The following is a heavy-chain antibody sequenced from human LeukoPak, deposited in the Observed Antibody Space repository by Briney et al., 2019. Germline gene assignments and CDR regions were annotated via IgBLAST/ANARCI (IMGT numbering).Heavy chain of an antibody. CDR1: GFSFSRYW. J-gene: IGHJ3*02. CDR3: ATGHYYDSSGYYPLPDAFDI. Sequence: QSGGSLRLSCAASGFSFSRYWMHWVRQAPGKGLVWVSRMNSDGSSTNYADSVKGRFTISRDNAKNILYLQMNSLRAEDTAVYHSATGHYYDSSGYYPLPDAFDIWGQGTMVTVSS. V-gene: IGHV3-74*01. CDR2: MNSDGSST. D-gene: IGHD3-22*01.